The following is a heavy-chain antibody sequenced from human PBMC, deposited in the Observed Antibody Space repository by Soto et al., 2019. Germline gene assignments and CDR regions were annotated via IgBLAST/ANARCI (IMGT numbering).Heavy chain of an antibody. CDR1: GYTLTELT. J-gene: IGHJ4*02. CDR2: FDPEDGET. V-gene: IGHV1-24*01. CDR3: ATAGIAVAGGVY. Sequence: GASVKVSCKVSGYTLTELTMHWVRQAPGKGLEWMRGFDPEDGETIYAQKFQGRVTMTEDTSTDTAYMELSSLRSEDTAVYYCATAGIAVAGGVYWGQGTLVTVSS. D-gene: IGHD6-19*01.